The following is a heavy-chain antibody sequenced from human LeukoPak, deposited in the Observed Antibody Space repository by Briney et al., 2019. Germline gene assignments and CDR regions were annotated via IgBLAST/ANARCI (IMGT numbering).Heavy chain of an antibody. CDR3: TREYGFMTTVFHAFDI. D-gene: IGHD4-17*01. J-gene: IGHJ3*02. V-gene: IGHV4-59*12. Sequence: SETLSLTCTVSGDFITAYYWSWIRQPPGKGLEWIGYVYYSGGTEYNPSLRSRVTMSLEMSKHQFSLKLSSVTAADTAMYYCTREYGFMTTVFHAFDIWGQGTMVTVSS. CDR2: VYYSGGT. CDR1: GDFITAYY.